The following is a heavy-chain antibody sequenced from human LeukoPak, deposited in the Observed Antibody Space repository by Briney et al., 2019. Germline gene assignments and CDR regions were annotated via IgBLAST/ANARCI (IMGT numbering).Heavy chain of an antibody. CDR3: ARYSGYDYYFDY. CDR1: GASINGFF. D-gene: IGHD5-12*01. V-gene: IGHV4-59*01. Sequence: SETLSLTCSVSGASINGFFWNWVRQTPEKGLEWIGYVSHRGATTSNPTLKSRVSITIDTSKSQISLTMTSVTAADSALYYCARYSGYDYYFDYWGQGTLVTVSS. J-gene: IGHJ4*02. CDR2: VSHRGAT.